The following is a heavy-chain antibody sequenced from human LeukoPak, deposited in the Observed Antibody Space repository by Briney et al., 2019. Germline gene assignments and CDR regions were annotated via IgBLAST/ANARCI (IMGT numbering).Heavy chain of an antibody. V-gene: IGHV3-7*01. CDR1: GFIFSSYW. D-gene: IGHD3-3*01. CDR3: ARDRVTIFGVVINDY. CDR2: IKQDGSEK. Sequence: GSLRLSCAASGFIFSSYWMSWVRQAPGKGLEWVANIKQDGSEKYYVDSVKGRFTISRDNAKNSLYLQMNSLRAEDTAVYYCARDRVTIFGVVINDYWGQGTLVTVSS. J-gene: IGHJ4*02.